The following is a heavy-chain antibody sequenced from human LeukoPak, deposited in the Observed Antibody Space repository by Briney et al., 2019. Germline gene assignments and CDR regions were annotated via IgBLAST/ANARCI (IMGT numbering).Heavy chain of an antibody. Sequence: GGSLRLSCAASGFTFSDYYMSWIRQAPGKGLEWVSYISSSGSTIYYADSVKGRFTISRDNAKNSLYLQMNSLRAEDTAVYYCARDPSMVRGVISRPFDYWGQGTLVTVSS. CDR2: ISSSGSTI. J-gene: IGHJ4*02. D-gene: IGHD3-10*01. CDR3: ARDPSMVRGVISRPFDY. V-gene: IGHV3-11*01. CDR1: GFTFSDYY.